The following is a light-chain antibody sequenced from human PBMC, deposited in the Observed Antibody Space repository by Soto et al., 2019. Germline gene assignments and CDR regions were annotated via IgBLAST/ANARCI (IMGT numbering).Light chain of an antibody. J-gene: IGKJ4*01. V-gene: IGKV3-20*01. CDR1: QSVSSSY. Sequence: EIVLTQSPGTLSLSPGERATLSCRASQSVSSSYLAWYQQKPGQAPRLRIYGASSRATGIPDRFSGSGSGTDFTLTISRLEPEDFAVYYCQQYGSSRLTLGGGTKVDIK. CDR2: GAS. CDR3: QQYGSSRLT.